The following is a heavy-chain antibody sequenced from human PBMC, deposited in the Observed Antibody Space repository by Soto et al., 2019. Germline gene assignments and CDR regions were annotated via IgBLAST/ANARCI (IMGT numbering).Heavy chain of an antibody. CDR2: IYYSGST. J-gene: IGHJ4*02. CDR1: GGSISSGGYY. Sequence: SDTLSLTCTVSGGSISSGGYYWSWIRQHPGKGLEWIGYIYYSGSTYYNPSLKSRVTISVDTSKNQFSLKLSSVTAADTAVYYCAREINDFWSGSRQIDYWGQGTLVTVS. D-gene: IGHD3-3*01. CDR3: AREINDFWSGSRQIDY. V-gene: IGHV4-31*03.